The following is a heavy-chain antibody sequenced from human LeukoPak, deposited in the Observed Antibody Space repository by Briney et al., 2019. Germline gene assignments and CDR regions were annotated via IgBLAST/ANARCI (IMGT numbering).Heavy chain of an antibody. J-gene: IGHJ4*02. CDR1: GGSISSSGYY. D-gene: IGHD1-1*01. CDR3: ARLWRAAIDY. V-gene: IGHV4-39*01. CDR2: IYYSGST. Sequence: SETLSLTCTVSGGSISSSGYYWGWIRQPPGKGLEWIGSIYYSGSTYYNPSLKSRVTISADTSKNQFSLKLSSVTAADTAVYYCARLWRAAIDYGGQGTLVTVSS.